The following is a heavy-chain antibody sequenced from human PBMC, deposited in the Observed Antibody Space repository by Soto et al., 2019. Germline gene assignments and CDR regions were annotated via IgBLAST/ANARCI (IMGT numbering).Heavy chain of an antibody. J-gene: IGHJ5*02. V-gene: IGHV3-21*01. D-gene: IGHD3-9*01. Sequence: KPGGSLRLSCAASGFTFSSYSMNWVRQAPGKGLEWVSSISSSSSYIYYADSVKGRFTISRDNAKNSLYLQMNSLGAEDTAVYYCARDGNYYDILTGYYRPRDNWFDPWGQGTLVTVSS. CDR3: ARDGNYYDILTGYYRPRDNWFDP. CDR2: ISSSSSYI. CDR1: GFTFSSYS.